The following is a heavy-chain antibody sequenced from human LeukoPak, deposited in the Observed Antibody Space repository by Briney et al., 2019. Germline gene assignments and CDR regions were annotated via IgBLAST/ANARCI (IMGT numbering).Heavy chain of an antibody. Sequence: GGSLRLSCAASGFTFSSYAMSWVRQAPGKGLEWVSAISGSGGSTYYADSVKGRFTISRDNSKNTLYLQMNSLRAEDTAVYYCAKHRYGDDGLYYFDYWGQGTLVTVSS. D-gene: IGHD4-17*01. J-gene: IGHJ4*02. V-gene: IGHV3-23*01. CDR1: GFTFSSYA. CDR2: ISGSGGST. CDR3: AKHRYGDDGLYYFDY.